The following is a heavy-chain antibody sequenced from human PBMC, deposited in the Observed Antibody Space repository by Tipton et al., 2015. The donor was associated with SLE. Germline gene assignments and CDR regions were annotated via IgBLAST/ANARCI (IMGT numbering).Heavy chain of an antibody. D-gene: IGHD2-21*02. CDR1: GYSISSGYY. CDR3: ASRPVVTGEGAGDY. V-gene: IGHV4-34*01. Sequence: TLSLTCAVSGYSISSGYYWNWFRQPPGKGLEWIGEINHSGSTNYNPSLKSRVTISVDTSKNQFSLKLSSVTAADTAVYYCASRPVVTGEGAGDYWGQGTLVSVSS. J-gene: IGHJ4*02. CDR2: INHSGST.